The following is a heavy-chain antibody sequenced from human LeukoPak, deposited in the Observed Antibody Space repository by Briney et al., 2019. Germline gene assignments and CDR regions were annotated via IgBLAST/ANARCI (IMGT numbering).Heavy chain of an antibody. CDR1: GFTFSSYS. J-gene: IGHJ4*02. V-gene: IGHV3-21*01. D-gene: IGHD6-19*01. Sequence: PGGSLRLSCAASGFTFSSYSMNWVRQAPGKGLEWVSSISSSSSYIYYADSVKGRFTISRDNAKNSLYLQMNSLRAEDTAVYYCARVRLRQWLVDYWGQGTLVTVSS. CDR3: ARVRLRQWLVDY. CDR2: ISSSSSYI.